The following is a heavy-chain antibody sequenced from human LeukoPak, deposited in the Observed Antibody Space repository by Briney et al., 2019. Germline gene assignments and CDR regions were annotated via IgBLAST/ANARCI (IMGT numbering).Heavy chain of an antibody. CDR3: VRDLSRKWEVRPGYFQH. CDR1: GYTFTSYD. Sequence: VASVKVSCKASGYTFTSYDINWVRQATGQGLEWMGWMNPNSGNTGYAQKFQGRVTITRNTSISTAYMELSSLRSEDTAVYYCVRDLSRKWEVRPGYFQHWGQGTLVTVSS. J-gene: IGHJ1*01. V-gene: IGHV1-8*03. CDR2: MNPNSGNT. D-gene: IGHD1-26*01.